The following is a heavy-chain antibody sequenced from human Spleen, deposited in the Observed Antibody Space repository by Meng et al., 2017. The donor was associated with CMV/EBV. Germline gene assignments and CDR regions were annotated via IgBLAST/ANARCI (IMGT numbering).Heavy chain of an antibody. J-gene: IGHJ6*02. Sequence: GESLKISCAASGFTFSSYAMHWVRQAPGKGLEWVANIKQGGSEEYYVDSVKGRFTISRDDAKNSLYLQMNNLRAEDTAVYYCARDGYDYGFYYGMDVWGQGTTVTVSS. CDR2: IKQGGSEE. D-gene: IGHD5-18*01. CDR1: GFTFSSYA. CDR3: ARDGYDYGFYYGMDV. V-gene: IGHV3-7*01.